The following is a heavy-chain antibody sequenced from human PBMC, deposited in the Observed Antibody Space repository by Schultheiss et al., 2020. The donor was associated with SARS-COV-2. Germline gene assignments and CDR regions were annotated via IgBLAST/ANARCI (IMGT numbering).Heavy chain of an antibody. J-gene: IGHJ4*02. Sequence: SETLSLTCTVSGGSISSYYWSWIRQPAGKGLEWIGRIYTSGSTNYNPSLKSRVTMSVDTSKNQFSLKLSSVTAADTAVYYCARDGAEQQLVRGYFDYWGQGTLVTVSS. D-gene: IGHD6-13*01. CDR1: GGSISSYY. CDR3: ARDGAEQQLVRGYFDY. V-gene: IGHV4-4*07. CDR2: IYTSGST.